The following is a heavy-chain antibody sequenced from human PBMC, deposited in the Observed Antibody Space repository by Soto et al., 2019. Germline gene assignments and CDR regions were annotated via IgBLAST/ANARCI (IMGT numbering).Heavy chain of an antibody. CDR2: ISWNSGRI. J-gene: IGHJ4*02. V-gene: IGHV3-9*01. D-gene: IGHD6-19*01. CDR1: VFTFDDYA. CDR3: AKDIREYGSGWTYFDN. Sequence: GWSLRLSCASSVFTFDDYAMHWVRQGPGKGLEWVSGISWNSGRIDYADSVKGRFTISRDNAKKSLYLQMNSLRGEDTALYYCAKDIREYGSGWTYFDNWGQGTLVTVS.